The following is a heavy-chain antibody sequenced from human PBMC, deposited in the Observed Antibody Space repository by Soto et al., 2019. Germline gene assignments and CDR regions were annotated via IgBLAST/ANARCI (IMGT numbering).Heavy chain of an antibody. CDR1: GGSVDRGGYY. CDR3: ASGGMMVSAATYLDR. V-gene: IGHV4-31*03. J-gene: IGHJ4*02. CDR2: ISYTGTP. Sequence: QVQLQESGPGLVKPSQTLSLTCSVSGGSVDRGGYYWSWIRHHPRKGLEWIGYISYTGTPHYNPSLKGRVTVSLHTSKNQFSLSLTSVTAADTALYFCASGGMMVSAATYLDRWGQGILVDVSA. D-gene: IGHD2-8*01.